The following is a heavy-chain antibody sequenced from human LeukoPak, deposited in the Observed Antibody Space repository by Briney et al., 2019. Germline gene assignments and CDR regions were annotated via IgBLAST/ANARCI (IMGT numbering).Heavy chain of an antibody. CDR2: ISYDGSNK. V-gene: IGHV3-30*04. CDR3: ARDRNSGWYTGESYYYYGMDA. CDR1: GFTFSSHD. J-gene: IGHJ6*02. D-gene: IGHD6-19*01. Sequence: GRTLRLSCAASGFTFSSHDMHWVRQAPGKGLEWVADISYDGSNKNYADSVKGRFTISRDNSKNTVYLQMNSLRAEDTAGYYCARDRNSGWYTGESYYYYGMDAWGQGTTVTVSS.